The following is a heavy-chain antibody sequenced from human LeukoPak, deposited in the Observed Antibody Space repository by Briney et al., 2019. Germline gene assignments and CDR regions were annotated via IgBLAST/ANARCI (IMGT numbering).Heavy chain of an antibody. D-gene: IGHD6-13*01. CDR3: AKEGHSSSWYRGYYMDV. J-gene: IGHJ6*03. Sequence: GGSLRLSCAASGFTFSSYAMSWVRQAPGKGLEWVSAISGSGGSTYYADSVKGRFTISRDNYKNTLYLQMNNLRAEDTAVYYCAKEGHSSSWYRGYYMDVWGKGTTVTVSS. CDR2: ISGSGGST. CDR1: GFTFSSYA. V-gene: IGHV3-23*01.